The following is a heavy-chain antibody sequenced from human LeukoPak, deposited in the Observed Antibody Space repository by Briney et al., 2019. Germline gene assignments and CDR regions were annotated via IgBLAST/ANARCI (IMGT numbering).Heavy chain of an antibody. Sequence: PSETLSLTCAVYGGSFSGYYWSWIRQPPGKGLEWIGEINHSGSTNYNPSLKSRVTISVDTSKNQFSLKLSSVTAADTAVYYCARLEQQLVEAPFDYWGQGTLVTVSS. J-gene: IGHJ4*02. CDR3: ARLEQQLVEAPFDY. CDR1: GGSFSGYY. D-gene: IGHD6-13*01. CDR2: INHSGST. V-gene: IGHV4-34*01.